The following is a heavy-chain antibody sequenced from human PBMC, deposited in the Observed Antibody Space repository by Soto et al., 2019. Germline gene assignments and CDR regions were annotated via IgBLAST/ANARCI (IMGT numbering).Heavy chain of an antibody. D-gene: IGHD1-26*01. J-gene: IGHJ4*02. Sequence: QLQLQESGPGLVKPSETLSLTCTVSGGSISSSSYYWGWIRQPPGKGLEWIGSIYYSGSTYYNPSLKSRFTISVDTSKNQFSLKLSSVTAADTAVYYCARHKRIVGATGGIDYWGQGTLVTVSS. CDR2: IYYSGST. CDR3: ARHKRIVGATGGIDY. CDR1: GGSISSSSYY. V-gene: IGHV4-39*01.